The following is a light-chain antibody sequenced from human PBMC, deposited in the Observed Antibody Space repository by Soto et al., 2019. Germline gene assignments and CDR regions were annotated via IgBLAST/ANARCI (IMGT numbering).Light chain of an antibody. CDR3: YYYEKKPPSGT. CDR2: AAS. Sequence: EIAMPQSPAPLSLSPGESGPLSCRAWQSESSNIAWYQQNPGQAPXXRVLAASASATGIPDRFSGSGSGTDLKFTLTRMGPEDYEFSSVYYYEKKPPSGTFGQGTKVDIK. V-gene: IGKV3-15*01. J-gene: IGKJ1*01. CDR1: QSESSN.